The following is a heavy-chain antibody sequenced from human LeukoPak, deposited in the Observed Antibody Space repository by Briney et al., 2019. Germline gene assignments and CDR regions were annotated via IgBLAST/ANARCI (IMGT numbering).Heavy chain of an antibody. CDR1: GYTFTGYY. D-gene: IGHD1-14*01. V-gene: IGHV1-2*02. J-gene: IGHJ4*02. Sequence: ASVKVSCKASGYTFTGYYMHWVRQAPGQGLEWMGWISPTSGGTNYAQKFRGRVTMTRDTSISTAYVDLSRLTSDDTAVYYCARDMTGGIWARATSFDHWGQGTLVTVSS. CDR2: ISPTSGGT. CDR3: ARDMTGGIWARATSFDH.